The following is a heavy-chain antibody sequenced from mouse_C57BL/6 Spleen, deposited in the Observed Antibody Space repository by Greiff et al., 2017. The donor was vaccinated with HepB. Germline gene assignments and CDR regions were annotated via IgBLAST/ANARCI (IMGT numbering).Heavy chain of an antibody. Sequence: QVQLQQPGAELVRPGTSVKLSCKASGYTFTSYWMHWVKQRPGQGLEWIGVIDPSDSYTNYNQKFKGKATLTVDTSSSTAYMQLSSLTSEDSAVYYCAREGYDYGSRCDYWGKGTTLTVSS. D-gene: IGHD2-4*01. V-gene: IGHV1-59*01. CDR1: GYTFTSYW. CDR3: AREGYDYGSRCDY. CDR2: IDPSDSYT. J-gene: IGHJ2*01.